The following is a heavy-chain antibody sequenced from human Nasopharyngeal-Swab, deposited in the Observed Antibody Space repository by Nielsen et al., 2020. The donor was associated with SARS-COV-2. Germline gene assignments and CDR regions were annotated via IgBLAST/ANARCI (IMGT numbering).Heavy chain of an antibody. J-gene: IGHJ6*02. V-gene: IGHV1-46*02. Sequence: ASVKVSCKASGATFKNYAITWVRQAPGQGLEWMGIINPSGGSTSYAQKFQGRVTMTRDTSTSTVYMELSSLRSEDTAVYYCARDPTPAVDSSSSLDYYYGMDVWGQGTTVTVSS. CDR3: ARDPTPAVDSSSSLDYYYGMDV. CDR1: GATFKNYA. CDR2: INPSGGST. D-gene: IGHD6-6*01.